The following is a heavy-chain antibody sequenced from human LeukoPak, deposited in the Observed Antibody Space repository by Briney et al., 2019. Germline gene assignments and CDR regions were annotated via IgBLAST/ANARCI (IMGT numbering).Heavy chain of an antibody. V-gene: IGHV4-38-2*01. CDR2: IYHSGST. J-gene: IGHJ4*02. CDR3: ARRGSYYNLDY. Sequence: PSETLSLTCAVSGYSISSGYYWGWIGQPPGKGLEWIGSIYHSGSTYYNPSLKSRVTISVDTSKNQFSLKLSSVTAAYTAFYYCARRGSYYNLDYWGQGTLVTVSS. D-gene: IGHD1-26*01. CDR1: GYSISSGYY.